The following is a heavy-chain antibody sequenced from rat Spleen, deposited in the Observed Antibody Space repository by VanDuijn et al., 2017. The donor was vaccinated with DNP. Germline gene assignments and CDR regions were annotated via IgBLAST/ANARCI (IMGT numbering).Heavy chain of an antibody. CDR1: GLTFSNYG. V-gene: IGHV5S13*01. CDR2: IGIRGAST. CDR3: TTFEGRDA. Sequence: EVKLVESGGGLVEPGRSVKVSCVASGLTFSNYGMAWVRQTPTRGLEWVASIGIRGASTFYRDSVKGRFTVSRDDAKNTLYLQMDSLRSEDTATYYCTTFEGRDAWGQGTSVTVSS. D-gene: IGHD1-11*01. J-gene: IGHJ4*01.